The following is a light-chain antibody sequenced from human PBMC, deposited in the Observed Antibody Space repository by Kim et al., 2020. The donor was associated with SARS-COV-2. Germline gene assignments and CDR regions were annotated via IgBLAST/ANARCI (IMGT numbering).Light chain of an antibody. CDR1: QSISTY. CDR3: QQYGSSRKT. J-gene: IGKJ1*01. CDR2: GAS. Sequence: EIVLTQSPGTLSLSPGERATLSCRASQSISTYLAWYQQKVGQAPRLLIYGASSRATGIPERFRGSGSGTDFTLTISRLEPEDFAVYYCQQYGSSRKTFGQGTKVDIK. V-gene: IGKV3-20*01.